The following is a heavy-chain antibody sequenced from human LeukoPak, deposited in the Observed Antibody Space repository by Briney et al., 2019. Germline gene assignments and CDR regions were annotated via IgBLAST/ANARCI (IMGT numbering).Heavy chain of an antibody. CDR2: ISYDGSNK. J-gene: IGHJ4*02. CDR3: ARTNSMVNDYFDY. V-gene: IGHV3-30*03. D-gene: IGHD5-18*01. CDR1: GFTFSSYG. Sequence: GGSLRLSCAASGFTFSSYGMHWVRQAPGKGLEWVAVISYDGSNKYYADSVKGRFTISRDNSKNTLYLQMNSLRAEDTAVYYCARTNSMVNDYFDYWGQGTLVTVSS.